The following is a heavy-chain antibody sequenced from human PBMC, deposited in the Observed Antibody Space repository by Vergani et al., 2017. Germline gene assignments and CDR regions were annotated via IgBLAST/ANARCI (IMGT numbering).Heavy chain of an antibody. CDR2: IYHSGST. V-gene: IGHV4-38-2*01. CDR1: GYSISSGYY. J-gene: IGHJ5*02. CDR3: ARLTSMVSYSSSWYWFDP. Sequence: QVQLQESGPGLVKPSETLSLTCAVSGYSISSGYYWGWIRQPPGKGLEWIGSIYHSGSTYYNPSLKSRVTISVDTSKNQFSLKLSSVTAADTAVYYCARLTSMVSYSSSWYWFDPWGQGTLVTVSS. D-gene: IGHD6-13*01.